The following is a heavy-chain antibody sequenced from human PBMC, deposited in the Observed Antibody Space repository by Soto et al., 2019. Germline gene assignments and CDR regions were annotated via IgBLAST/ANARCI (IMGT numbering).Heavy chain of an antibody. Sequence: QVQLVESGGGVVQPGRSLRLSCAASGFTFSSYAMHWVRQAPGKGLEWVAVISYDGANKYYADSVKGRFTISRDSSKNTLYLQMNSLRVEDTAVYFCTRAGYCNSTSCYRCGMDVWGQGTTVTVSS. J-gene: IGHJ6*02. D-gene: IGHD2-2*03. CDR2: ISYDGANK. CDR1: GFTFSSYA. V-gene: IGHV3-30-3*01. CDR3: TRAGYCNSTSCYRCGMDV.